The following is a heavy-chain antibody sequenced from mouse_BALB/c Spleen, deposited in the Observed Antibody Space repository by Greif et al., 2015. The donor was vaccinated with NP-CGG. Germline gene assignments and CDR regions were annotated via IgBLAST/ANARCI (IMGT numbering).Heavy chain of an antibody. CDR2: IYPGNSDT. CDR1: GYTFTSYW. Sequence: VQLQQSGTVLARPGASVKMSCKASGYTFTSYWMHWVKQRPGQGLEWIGAIYPGNSDTSYNQKFKGKAKLTAVTSTSTAYMELSSLTNEDSAVYYCTRYPPYGYDAMDYWGQGTSVTVSS. D-gene: IGHD1-2*01. J-gene: IGHJ4*01. CDR3: TRYPPYGYDAMDY. V-gene: IGHV1-5*01.